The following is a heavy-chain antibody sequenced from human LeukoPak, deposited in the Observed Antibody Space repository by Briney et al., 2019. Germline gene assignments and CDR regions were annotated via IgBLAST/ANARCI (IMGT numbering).Heavy chain of an antibody. Sequence: GGSLRLSCAASGFTFSSHAMSWVRQAPGKGLEWVSGISGSGGSTYYADSVKGRFTISRDNSKNMLYLQMDSLRAEDTAVYYCAKKVLTVTTWYFDYWGQGTLVTVSS. V-gene: IGHV3-23*01. CDR3: AKKVLTVTTWYFDY. CDR1: GFTFSSHA. CDR2: ISGSGGST. J-gene: IGHJ4*02. D-gene: IGHD4-17*01.